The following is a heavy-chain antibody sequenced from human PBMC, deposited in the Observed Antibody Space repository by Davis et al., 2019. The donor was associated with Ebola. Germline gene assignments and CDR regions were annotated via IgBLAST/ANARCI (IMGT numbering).Heavy chain of an antibody. CDR3: AKVLRGI. V-gene: IGHV3-30*18. J-gene: IGHJ3*02. CDR1: GFALSNFA. Sequence: GESLKISCAASGFALSNFAMHWVRQVPGKGLEWVAVISYDGSDKFYADSVKGRFTISRDNSKNTLYLQMNSLRAEDTAVYYCAKVLRGIWGQGTMVTVSS. CDR2: ISYDGSDK.